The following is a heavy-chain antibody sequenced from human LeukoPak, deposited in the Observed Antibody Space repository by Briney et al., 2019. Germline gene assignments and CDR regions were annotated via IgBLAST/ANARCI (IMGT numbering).Heavy chain of an antibody. Sequence: PGGSLGLSCAASGFTFSSYEMNWVRQAPGKGLEWVSYISSSGSTIYYADSVKGRFTISRDNAKNSLYLQMNSLRAEDTAVYYCARDDYYGSGSYYQHWGQGTLVTVSS. CDR2: ISSSGSTI. CDR1: GFTFSSYE. J-gene: IGHJ1*01. D-gene: IGHD3-10*01. CDR3: ARDDYYGSGSYYQH. V-gene: IGHV3-48*03.